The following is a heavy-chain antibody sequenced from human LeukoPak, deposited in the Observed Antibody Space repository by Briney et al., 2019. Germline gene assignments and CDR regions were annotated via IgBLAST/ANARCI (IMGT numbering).Heavy chain of an antibody. CDR2: ISYDGSNK. Sequence: PGGSLSLSCAASGFTFSSYGMHWVRLAPGKGLEWVAVISYDGSNKYYADSVKGRFTISRDNSKNTLYLQMNSLRAEDTAVYYCAKGPNYYDSSGYSFWGQGTLVTVSS. CDR1: GFTFSSYG. CDR3: AKGPNYYDSSGYSF. D-gene: IGHD3-22*01. J-gene: IGHJ4*02. V-gene: IGHV3-30*18.